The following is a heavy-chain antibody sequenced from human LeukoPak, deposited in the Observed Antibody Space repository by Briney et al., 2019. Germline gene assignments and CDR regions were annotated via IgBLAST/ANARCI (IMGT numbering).Heavy chain of an antibody. CDR3: ARYYYYDSSGLGYDY. Sequence: SETLSLTCTVSGDSINSINYYWGWIRQPPGEGLEWIASTSSGGHTFYNPSLKSRVTISVDTSKDQFSLKLSSVTAADTAVYYCARYYYYDSSGLGYDYWGQGTLVTVSS. D-gene: IGHD3-22*01. V-gene: IGHV4-39*07. CDR2: TSSGGHT. J-gene: IGHJ4*02. CDR1: GDSINSINYY.